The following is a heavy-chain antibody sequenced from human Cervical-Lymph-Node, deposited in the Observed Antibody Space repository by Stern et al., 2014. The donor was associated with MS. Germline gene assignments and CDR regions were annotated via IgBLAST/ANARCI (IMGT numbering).Heavy chain of an antibody. J-gene: IGHJ4*02. CDR3: ARHRTPRVVVSPTDY. CDR1: GYTFGSHW. Sequence: VQLVQSAAEVKKPGESLKISCQVSGYTFGSHWIAWVRQVPGEGLQWMGMVNPGDSCDRYNPSSRGQVTISADAPINTAYLRWGSLRASDTAIYFCARHRTPRVVVSPTDYWGQGTLVTVSS. V-gene: IGHV5-51*01. D-gene: IGHD2-21*01. CDR2: VNPGDSCD.